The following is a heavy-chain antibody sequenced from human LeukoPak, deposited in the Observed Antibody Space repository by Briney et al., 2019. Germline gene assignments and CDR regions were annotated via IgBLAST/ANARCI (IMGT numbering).Heavy chain of an antibody. J-gene: IGHJ6*02. CDR3: ARDEWIAARAGYYYGMDV. CDR1: GFTFSSYA. CDR2: ISGSGGST. D-gene: IGHD6-6*01. Sequence: PGGSLRLSCAASGFTFSSYAMSWVRQAPGKGLEWVSAISGSGGSTYYADSVKGRFTISRDNSKNTLYLQMNSLRAEDTAVYYCARDEWIAARAGYYYGMDVWGQGTTVTVSS. V-gene: IGHV3-23*01.